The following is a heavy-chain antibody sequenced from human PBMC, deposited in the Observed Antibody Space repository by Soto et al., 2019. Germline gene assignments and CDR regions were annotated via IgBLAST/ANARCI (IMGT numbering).Heavy chain of an antibody. CDR2: ISAYNGNT. CDR3: ARGDGYGDVY. Sequence: QVQLVQSGAEVKKPGASVKVSCKASGYTFTSYGISWVRQAPGQGLEWMGWISAYNGNTNYAQKLQGRVTMTTDRHRRTGYKEQRTGRSVNTGIYCYARGDGYGDVYWVERTLVPVS. J-gene: IGHJ4*02. D-gene: IGHD4-17*01. V-gene: IGHV1-18*01. CDR1: GYTFTSYG.